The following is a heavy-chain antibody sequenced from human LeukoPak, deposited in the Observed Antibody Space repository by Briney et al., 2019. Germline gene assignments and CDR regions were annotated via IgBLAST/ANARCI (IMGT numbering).Heavy chain of an antibody. V-gene: IGHV3-66*01. CDR1: GFTVSSNY. J-gene: IGHJ3*02. CDR3: ARKEGGSSPDAFDI. CDR2: IYSGGST. D-gene: IGHD1-26*01. Sequence: GGSLRLSCAASGFTVSSNYMSWVRQAPGKGLEWVSVIYSGGSTYYADSVKGRFTISRDNSKNTLYLQMNSLRAEDTAVYYCARKEGGSSPDAFDIWGKGTTVTVS.